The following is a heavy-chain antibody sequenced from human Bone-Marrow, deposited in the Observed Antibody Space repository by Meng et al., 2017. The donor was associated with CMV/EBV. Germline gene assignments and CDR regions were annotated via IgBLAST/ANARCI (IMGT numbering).Heavy chain of an antibody. CDR1: GFTFSSYW. V-gene: IGHV3-74*01. J-gene: IGHJ4*02. Sequence: ASGFTFSSYWMHWVRQAPGKGRVWVSRINPDGSTTNFADSVKGRFTISRDNAKNTLYLQMNSLRAEDAAVYYCARVRYSDSRGYYEYWGQGTLVTVSS. CDR2: INPDGSTT. CDR3: ARVRYSDSRGYYEY. D-gene: IGHD3-22*01.